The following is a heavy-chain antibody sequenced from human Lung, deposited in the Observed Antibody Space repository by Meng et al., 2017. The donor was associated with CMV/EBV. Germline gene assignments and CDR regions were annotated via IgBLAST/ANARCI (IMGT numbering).Heavy chain of an antibody. D-gene: IGHD2-2*01. V-gene: IGHV3-7*01. J-gene: IGHJ6*02. CDR3: ARLLTHIVVGPDQRASDQYYYYGMDV. CDR1: RFTFGVYW. CDR2: LKEDGSEK. Sequence: SCAGSRFTFGVYWMNWLRQAPGKGLEWVANLKEDGSEKYYADSVNGRFTISRDSARNSLYLQMNSLRGEDTAVYYCARLLTHIVVGPDQRASDQYYYYGMDVWXQGTSVTVSS.